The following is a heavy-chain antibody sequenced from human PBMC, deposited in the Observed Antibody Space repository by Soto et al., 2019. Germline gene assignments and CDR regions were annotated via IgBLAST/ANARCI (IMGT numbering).Heavy chain of an antibody. V-gene: IGHV3-13*05. CDR2: ISAAGDP. J-gene: IGHJ6*02. CDR3: ARTDRDFYGLDV. CDR1: GFTFRNDD. Sequence: EVQLVESGGGLVQPGGSLRLSCEASGFTFRNDDMHWVRQGTGKGLEWVSGISAAGDPDYADSVEGRFTISRENAQNSFSLQMNSLRVGDTAVYYFARTDRDFYGLDVWGQGTTVIVSS.